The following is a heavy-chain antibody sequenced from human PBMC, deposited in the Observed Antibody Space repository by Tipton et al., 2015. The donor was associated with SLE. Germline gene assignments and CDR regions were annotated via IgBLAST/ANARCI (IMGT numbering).Heavy chain of an antibody. J-gene: IGHJ3*02. D-gene: IGHD5-24*01. CDR3: ARSGDGYNGPFHI. V-gene: IGHV4-28*01. CDR2: VCYNVDT. CDR1: GYSISSSHC. Sequence: LSLTCAVSGYSISSSHCWGWIRQPPSKGLAWIGYVCYNVDTYYAPSLKSRVTMSEDTSKNQLSLKLTSVTAADTAVYYCARSGDGYNGPFHIWGQGTMVTVSS.